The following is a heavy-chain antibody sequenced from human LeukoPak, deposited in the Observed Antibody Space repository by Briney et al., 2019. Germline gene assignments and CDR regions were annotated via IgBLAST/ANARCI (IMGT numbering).Heavy chain of an antibody. CDR1: GGSISSSSYY. CDR2: INHSGST. V-gene: IGHV4-39*07. CDR3: ARVIVVPAAIPKVAARPRGIDY. J-gene: IGHJ4*02. Sequence: PSETLSLTCTVSGGSISSSSYYWVWIRQPPGKGLEWIGEINHSGSTNYNPSLKSRVTISVDTSKNQFSLKLSSVTAADTAVYYCARVIVVPAAIPKVAARPRGIDYWGQGTLVTVSS. D-gene: IGHD2-2*01.